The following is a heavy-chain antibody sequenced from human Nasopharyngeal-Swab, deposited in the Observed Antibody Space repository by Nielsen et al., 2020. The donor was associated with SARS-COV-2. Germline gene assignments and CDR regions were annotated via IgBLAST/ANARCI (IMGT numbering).Heavy chain of an antibody. V-gene: IGHV5-10-1*01. CDR1: GYSFTSYW. CDR2: IDPSDSYT. CDR3: ARHVRSYYYGSGNWFDP. J-gene: IGHJ5*02. D-gene: IGHD3-10*01. Sequence: GESLKVSCKGSGYSFTSYWISWARQMPGKGLEWMGRIDPSDSYTNYSPSFQGHVTISADKSISTAYLQWSSLKASDTAMYYCARHVRSYYYGSGNWFDPWGQGTLVTVSS.